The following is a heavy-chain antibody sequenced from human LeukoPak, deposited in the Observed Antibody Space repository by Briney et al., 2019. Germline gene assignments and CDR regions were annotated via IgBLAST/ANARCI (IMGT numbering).Heavy chain of an antibody. V-gene: IGHV5-51*01. CDR2: IYPGGSDI. J-gene: IGHJ3*02. CDR3: ARQVLRGSGNHDAFDI. CDR1: GYTFTGYW. Sequence: GESLKISCKGSGYTFTGYWIGWVRQMPGKGLEWMGIIYPGGSDIKYSPSFQGQVTISVDKSMATAYLQWSSLKASDTAMYYCARQVLRGSGNHDAFDIWGQGTMVTVSS. D-gene: IGHD3-10*01.